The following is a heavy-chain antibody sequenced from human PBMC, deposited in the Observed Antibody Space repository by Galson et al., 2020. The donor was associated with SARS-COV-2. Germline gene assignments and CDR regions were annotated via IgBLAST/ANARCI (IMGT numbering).Heavy chain of an antibody. CDR1: GFSLSTSGMC. CDR2: IDWDDDK. V-gene: IGHV2-70*11. D-gene: IGHD3-9*01. J-gene: IGHJ4*02. CDR3: ARGYYDILTGYYNVFDY. Sequence: ESGPTLVKPTQTLTLTCTFSGFSLSTSGMCVSWIRQPPGKALEWLARIDWDDDKYYSTSLKTRLTISKDTSKNQVVLTMTNMDPVDTATYYCARGYYDILTGYYNVFDYWGQGTLVTVSS.